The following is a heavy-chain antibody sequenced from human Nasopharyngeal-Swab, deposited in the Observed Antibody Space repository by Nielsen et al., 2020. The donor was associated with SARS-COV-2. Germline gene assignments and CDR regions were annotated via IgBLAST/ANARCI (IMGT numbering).Heavy chain of an antibody. D-gene: IGHD6-19*01. V-gene: IGHV3-9*01. J-gene: IGHJ4*02. Sequence: GGSLRLSCVASGFTFDDYAMHWVRQAPGKGLEWVSGISWNSGSIGYADSVKGRFTISRDNAKNSLYLQMNSLRAEDTALYYCAKHLLSSGWYYFDYWGQGTLVTVSS. CDR3: AKHLLSSGWYYFDY. CDR2: ISWNSGSI. CDR1: GFTFDDYA.